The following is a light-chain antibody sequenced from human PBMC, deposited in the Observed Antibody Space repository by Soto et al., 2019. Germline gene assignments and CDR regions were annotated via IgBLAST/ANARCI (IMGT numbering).Light chain of an antibody. CDR3: QQYENYWT. Sequence: DIQMTQSPSTLSVTAGDRVTITCRASQSISSWLAWYQHKPGKAPKLLIYDASNLDSGVPSRFSGSGSGTEFSLTISNLQPDDCATYYCQQYENYWTFGQGTRVEIK. CDR1: QSISSW. CDR2: DAS. J-gene: IGKJ1*01. V-gene: IGKV1-5*01.